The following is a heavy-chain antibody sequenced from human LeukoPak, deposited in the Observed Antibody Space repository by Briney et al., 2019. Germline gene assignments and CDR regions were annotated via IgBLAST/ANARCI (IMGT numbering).Heavy chain of an antibody. V-gene: IGHV3-23*01. J-gene: IGHJ4*01. CDR2: ISAGGDST. CDR1: GFTFSSYG. D-gene: IGHD6-6*01. CDR3: AAPPRAGARPPYDY. Sequence: GGSLRLSCATSGFTFSSYGMSLVRQAPGKGLERISAISAGGDSTYYADSVRGRFTISKDELKTTLFLQMNSLRAEDTAIYYCAAPPRAGARPPYDYWGHGAQVNVSS.